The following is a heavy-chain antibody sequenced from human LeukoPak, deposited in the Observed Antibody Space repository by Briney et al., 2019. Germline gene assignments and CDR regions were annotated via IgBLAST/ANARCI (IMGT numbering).Heavy chain of an antibody. Sequence: SDTLSLTCTVSVGSLRRYYWSWIRQPPAKALEWIGYIYYSESTNYNPSLKSRVTISVDTSKNQFSLKLSSVTAADTAVYYCARLMVRGVIDWFDPWGQGTLVTVSS. D-gene: IGHD3-10*01. CDR1: VGSLRRYY. CDR2: IYYSEST. V-gene: IGHV4-59*07. J-gene: IGHJ5*02. CDR3: ARLMVRGVIDWFDP.